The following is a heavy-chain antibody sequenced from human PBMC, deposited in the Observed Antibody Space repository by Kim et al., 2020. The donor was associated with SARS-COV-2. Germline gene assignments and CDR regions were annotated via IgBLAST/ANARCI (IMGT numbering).Heavy chain of an antibody. Sequence: GGSLRLSCAASGFTFSFYSMNWVRQAPGRGLEWVSSISSSSGFIYYADSVKGRFTISRDNAKNSMYLLMNSLRAEDTAVYYCAADSSVATLADYYY. CDR1: GFTFSFYS. CDR2: ISSSSGFI. V-gene: IGHV3-21*01. J-gene: IGHJ6*01. D-gene: IGHD5-12*01. CDR3: AADSSVATLADYYY.